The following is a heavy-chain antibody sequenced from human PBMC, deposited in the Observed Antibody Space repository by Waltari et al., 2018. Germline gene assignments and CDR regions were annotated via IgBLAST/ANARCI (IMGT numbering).Heavy chain of an antibody. D-gene: IGHD3-10*01. Sequence: QVQLQESGPGLVKPSETLSLTCAVSGYCISSGYYWGWIRQPPGKGLEWIGSIYHSGSTYYNPSLKSRVTISVDTSKNQFSLKLSSVTAADTAVYYCAMTYYYGSGSTYYYYMDVWGKGTTVTVSS. V-gene: IGHV4-38-2*01. J-gene: IGHJ6*03. CDR2: IYHSGST. CDR1: GYCISSGYY. CDR3: AMTYYYGSGSTYYYYMDV.